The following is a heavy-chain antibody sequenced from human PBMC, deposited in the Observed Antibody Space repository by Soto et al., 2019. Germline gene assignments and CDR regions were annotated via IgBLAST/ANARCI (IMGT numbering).Heavy chain of an antibody. CDR2: IIPIFGTA. V-gene: IGHV1-69*13. Sequence: SVKVSCKASGGTFSSYAISWVRQAPGQGLEWMGGIIPIFGTANYAQKFQGRVTITADESTSTAYMELSSLRSEDTAVYYCARDIIAAAGTGHAFDIWGQGTMVTVSS. CDR1: GGTFSSYA. J-gene: IGHJ3*02. CDR3: ARDIIAAAGTGHAFDI. D-gene: IGHD6-13*01.